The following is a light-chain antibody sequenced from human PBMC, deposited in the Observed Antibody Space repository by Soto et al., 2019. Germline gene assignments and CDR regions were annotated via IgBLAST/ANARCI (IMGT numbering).Light chain of an antibody. CDR2: WAS. V-gene: IGKV4-1*01. J-gene: IGKJ4*01. CDR3: QQYYSTPLT. CDR1: QSVLHSSNSKTY. Sequence: DIVMTQSPDSLAVSLGERATINCKSSQSVLHSSNSKTYIAWYQQKPGQPPNLLIYWASTRESGVPDRFSGSGSGTDFTLTISSPQAEDVAVYYCQQYYSTPLTFGGGTKVEIK.